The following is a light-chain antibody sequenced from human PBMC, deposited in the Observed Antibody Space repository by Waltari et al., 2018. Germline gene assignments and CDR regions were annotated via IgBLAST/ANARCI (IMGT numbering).Light chain of an antibody. J-gene: IGLJ3*02. CDR1: SSDVGGYNY. CDR3: CSYAGTYTWV. CDR2: DVS. V-gene: IGLV2-11*01. Sequence: QSALTQPRSVSGSPGQSVTISCTGTSSDVGGYNYVSWHQQHPGKAPKLMIYDVSKRPSGFPDLFSGSKSGNTASLTISGLQAEYEADYYCCSYAGTYTWVFGGGTKLTVL.